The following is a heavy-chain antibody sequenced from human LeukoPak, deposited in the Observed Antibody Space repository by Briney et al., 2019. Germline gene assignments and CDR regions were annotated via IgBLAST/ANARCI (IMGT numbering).Heavy chain of an antibody. CDR1: GGSISSSSYY. CDR3: AIPIGWELLSAPPGDAFDI. D-gene: IGHD1-26*01. Sequence: SETLSLTCTVSGGSISSSSYYWGWIRQPPGKGLEWIGSIYYSGSTYYNPSLKSRVTISVDTSKNQFSLKLSSVTAADTAVYYCAIPIGWELLSAPPGDAFDIWGQGTMVTVSS. J-gene: IGHJ3*02. CDR2: IYYSGST. V-gene: IGHV4-39*07.